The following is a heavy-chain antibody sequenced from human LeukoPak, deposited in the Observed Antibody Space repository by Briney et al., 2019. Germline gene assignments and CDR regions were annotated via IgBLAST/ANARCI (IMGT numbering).Heavy chain of an antibody. CDR1: GGSISSSSYY. CDR2: TYYSGST. Sequence: SETLSLTCTVSGGSISSSSYYWSWIRQPPGKGLEWIGYTYYSGSTNYNPSLKSRVTISVDTSKNQFSLKLSSVTAADTAVYYCARKGGYFDYWGQGTLVTVSS. CDR3: ARKGGYFDY. J-gene: IGHJ4*02. V-gene: IGHV4-61*01.